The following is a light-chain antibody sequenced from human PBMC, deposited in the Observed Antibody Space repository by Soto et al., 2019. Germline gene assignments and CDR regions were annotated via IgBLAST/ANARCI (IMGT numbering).Light chain of an antibody. Sequence: HSELTQAASGSGSPGQSITISCTGTTSDVGGYDYVSWYQQHPGKVPKLIIYDVSNRPSGISNRFSGSKSGNTASLTISGLQTEDEADYYCSSYTSSSTLVYVFGTGTKVTVL. CDR2: DVS. CDR1: TSDVGGYDY. J-gene: IGLJ1*01. CDR3: SSYTSSSTLVYV. V-gene: IGLV2-14*01.